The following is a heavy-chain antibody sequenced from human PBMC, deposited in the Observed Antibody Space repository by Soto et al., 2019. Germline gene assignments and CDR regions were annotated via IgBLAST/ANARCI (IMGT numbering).Heavy chain of an antibody. CDR1: GFTFSNYG. D-gene: IGHD3-9*01. CDR2: IWYDGSNK. J-gene: IGHJ6*02. V-gene: IGHV3-33*01. Sequence: QVQLVESGGGVVQPGRSLRLSCAASGFTFSNYGMHWVRQAPGKGLEWVAVIWYDGSNKYYADSVKGRFTISRDNSKNPLYLQMSSRRAEDTAVYYCARQRYYDILPGLFVGNYYYGMDVWGQGTTVTVSS. CDR3: ARQRYYDILPGLFVGNYYYGMDV.